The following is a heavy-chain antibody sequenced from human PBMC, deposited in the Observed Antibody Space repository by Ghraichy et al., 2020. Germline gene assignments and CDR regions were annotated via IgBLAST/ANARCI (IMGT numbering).Heavy chain of an antibody. CDR3: ARDLSRYDFWSGYYRADYYYYGMDV. D-gene: IGHD3-3*01. Sequence: SETLSLTCTVSGGSISSTSYYWSWIWQPPGKGLEWIGSVYYTGSTHYNPSLKSRVTISADTSKKQFSLKLSSVTAADTAVYYCARDLSRYDFWSGYYRADYYYYGMDVWGHGTTVTVSS. CDR1: GGSISSTSYY. V-gene: IGHV4-39*07. CDR2: VYYTGST. J-gene: IGHJ6*02.